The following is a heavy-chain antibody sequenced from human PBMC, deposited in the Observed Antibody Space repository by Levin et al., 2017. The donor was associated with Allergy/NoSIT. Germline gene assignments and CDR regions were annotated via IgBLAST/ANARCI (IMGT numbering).Heavy chain of an antibody. CDR3: ARGYSNYDFWSGYYGMDV. CDR1: GYTFTSYD. V-gene: IGHV1-8*01. D-gene: IGHD3-3*01. CDR2: MNPNSGNT. J-gene: IGHJ6*02. Sequence: GASVKVSCKASGYTFTSYDINWVRQATGQGLEWMGWMNPNSGNTGYAQKFQGRVTMTRNTSISTAYMELSSLRSEDTAVYYCARGYSNYDFWSGYYGMDVWGQGTTVTVSS.